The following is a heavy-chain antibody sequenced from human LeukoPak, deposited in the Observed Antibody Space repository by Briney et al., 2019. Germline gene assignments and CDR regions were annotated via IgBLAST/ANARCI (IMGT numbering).Heavy chain of an antibody. CDR2: ISGSGGST. D-gene: IGHD3-16*02. CDR3: AKDSGFDVWGSYRFFPD. V-gene: IGHV3-23*01. CDR1: GFTFSSYA. J-gene: IGHJ4*02. Sequence: GGSLRLSCAASGFTFSSYAMSWVRQAPGKGLEWVSAISGSGGSTYYADSVKGRFTISRDNSKNTLYLQMNSLRAEDTAVYYRAKDSGFDVWGSYRFFPDWGQGTLVTVSS.